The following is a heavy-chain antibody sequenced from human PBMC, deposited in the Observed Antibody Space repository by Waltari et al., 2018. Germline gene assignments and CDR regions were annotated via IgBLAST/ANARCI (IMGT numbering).Heavy chain of an antibody. CDR1: GGSFSGYY. CDR2: INHRGST. Sequence: QVQLQQWGAGLLKPSETLSLTCAVYGGSFSGYYWSRIRQPPGKGMEWSGEINHRGSTNYNPSLKSRVTISVDTSKNQFSLKLSSVTAADTAVYYCARGGVVPYYYYYYYMDVWGKGTTVTVSS. J-gene: IGHJ6*03. D-gene: IGHD3-3*01. CDR3: ARGGVVPYYYYYYYMDV. V-gene: IGHV4-34*01.